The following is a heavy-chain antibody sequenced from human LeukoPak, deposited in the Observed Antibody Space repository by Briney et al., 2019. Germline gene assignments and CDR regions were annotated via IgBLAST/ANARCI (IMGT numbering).Heavy chain of an antibody. V-gene: IGHV3-30-3*01. CDR1: GFIFSTYP. J-gene: IGHJ4*02. CDR2: ISSDGSHK. CDR3: ARDLGLGGYNFDY. D-gene: IGHD3-16*01. Sequence: GGSLRLSCAASGFIFSTYPMHWVRQAPGKGLEWVAVISSDGSHKYYADSVKGRFTISRDNSKNTLYLQMNSLRVEDTAVYYCARDLGLGGYNFDYWGQGTLVTVSS.